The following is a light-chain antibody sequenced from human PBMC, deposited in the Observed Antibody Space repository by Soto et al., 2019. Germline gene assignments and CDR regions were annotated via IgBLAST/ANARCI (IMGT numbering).Light chain of an antibody. V-gene: IGLV2-14*01. CDR1: SSDVGGYNY. CDR3: SSYTSSSTPVYV. CDR2: DVS. Sequence: QSVLTQPASVSGSPGQSITISCTGTSSDVGGYNYVSWYQQHPGKAPKLMIYDVSNRPSGVSNRFSGSKSGNTASLTISGLQAEDEADYYCSSYTSSSTPVYVFGTRTKLTVL. J-gene: IGLJ1*01.